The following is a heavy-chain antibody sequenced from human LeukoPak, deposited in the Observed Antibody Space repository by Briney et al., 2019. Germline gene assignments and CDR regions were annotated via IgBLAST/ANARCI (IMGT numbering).Heavy chain of an antibody. J-gene: IGHJ5*02. CDR2: ISYSGST. V-gene: IGHV4-39*07. CDR1: GGSISSRSNY. Sequence: SETLSLTCTVSGGSISSRSNYWGWIRQPPGKGLEWIGSISYSGSTYYNPSLKSRVTISVDTSKSQFSPKLSSVTAADTAVYYCARHQPTEGSSWYFQGNWFDPWGQGTLVTVSS. D-gene: IGHD6-13*01. CDR3: ARHQPTEGSSWYFQGNWFDP.